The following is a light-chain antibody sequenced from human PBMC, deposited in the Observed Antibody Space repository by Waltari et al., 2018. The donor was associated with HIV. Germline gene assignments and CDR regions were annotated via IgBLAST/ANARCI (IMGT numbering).Light chain of an antibody. CDR3: SSWDSSLSAWV. Sequence: QSGLTQPPSVAKSLRQTPILTFDGVINNVGNQWAAWLQQHQGRPPHLLPYMNNNRPSGVSGRFSSSRSADTAYLSISLLQSDDEADYFCSSWDSSLSAWVFGGGTRLTVL. V-gene: IGLV10-54*01. CDR1: INNVGNQW. J-gene: IGLJ3*02. CDR2: MNN.